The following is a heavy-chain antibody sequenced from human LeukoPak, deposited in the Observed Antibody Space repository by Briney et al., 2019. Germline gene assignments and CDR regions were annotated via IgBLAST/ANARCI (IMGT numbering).Heavy chain of an antibody. CDR2: TYYSGST. J-gene: IGHJ4*02. D-gene: IGHD3-10*01. Sequence: NPSETLSLTCTVSGGSIISSSYYWGWIRQPPGKGLEWIASTYYSGSTYYNPSLKSRVTISVDTSKNQFSLKLSSVTAADTAVYYCARHRDGSGSYYPPGAFDYWGQGTLVTVSS. V-gene: IGHV4-39*01. CDR3: ARHRDGSGSYYPPGAFDY. CDR1: GGSIISSSYY.